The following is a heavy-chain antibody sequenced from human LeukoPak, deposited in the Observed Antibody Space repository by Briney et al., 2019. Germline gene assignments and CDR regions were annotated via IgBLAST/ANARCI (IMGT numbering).Heavy chain of an antibody. J-gene: IGHJ4*02. CDR1: GFAFSSYN. CDR3: ARAGTCSSTSCDGGIEY. V-gene: IGHV3-21*06. Sequence: PGGSLRLSCAASGFAFSSYNMKWVRQAPGKGLEWVSFIRTTSTYIYYADSVKGRFTVSRDNSQNLLYLQMDSLRVEDTAVYYCARAGTCSSTSCDGGIEYWGQGTLVTVSS. CDR2: IRTTSTYI. D-gene: IGHD2-2*01.